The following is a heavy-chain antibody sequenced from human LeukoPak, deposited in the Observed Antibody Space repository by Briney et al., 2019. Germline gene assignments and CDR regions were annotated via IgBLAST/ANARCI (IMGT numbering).Heavy chain of an antibody. V-gene: IGHV3-48*01. CDR1: GFTFSSYS. J-gene: IGHJ3*02. Sequence: GGSLRLSCAASGFTFSSYSMNWVRQAPGKGLEWLSYISSSSSPIYYADSVKGRFTLSRDNAKNSLYLQMNSLRAEDTAVYYCARAYYDSGGHYAFDIWGQGTMVTVSS. CDR2: ISSSSSPI. CDR3: ARAYYDSGGHYAFDI. D-gene: IGHD3-22*01.